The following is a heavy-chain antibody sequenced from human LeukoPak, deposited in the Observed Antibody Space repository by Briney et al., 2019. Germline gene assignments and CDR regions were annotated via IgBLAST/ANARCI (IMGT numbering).Heavy chain of an antibody. D-gene: IGHD3-16*02. J-gene: IGHJ6*03. CDR3: ARERSYPFYYYYYYYMDV. CDR2: ISSSGSTI. V-gene: IGHV3-11*01. CDR1: GGSFSGYY. Sequence: LSLTCAVYGGSFSGYYMSWIRQAPGKGLEWVSYISSSGSTIYYADSVKGRFTISRDNAKNSLYLQMNSLRAEDTAVYYCARERSYPFYYYYYYYMDVWGKGTTVTISS.